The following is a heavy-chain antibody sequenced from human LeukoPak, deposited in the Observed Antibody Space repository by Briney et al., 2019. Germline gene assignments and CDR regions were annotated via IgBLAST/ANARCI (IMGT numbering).Heavy chain of an antibody. D-gene: IGHD3/OR15-3a*01. CDR3: ARDPVGQPYWFFDL. J-gene: IGHJ2*01. V-gene: IGHV4-59*01. Sequence: SETLSLTCSVSGDSISGSYWNWIRQSPGKGLEWIGYVSDSGSTNYNPSLKSRVSISVDTSKNQFSLKLTSMTAADTAVYYCARDPVGQPYWFFDLGGRGTRVTVS. CDR1: GDSISGSY. CDR2: VSDSGST.